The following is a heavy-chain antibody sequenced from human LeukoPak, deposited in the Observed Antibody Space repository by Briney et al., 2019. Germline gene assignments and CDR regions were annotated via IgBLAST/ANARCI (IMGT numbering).Heavy chain of an antibody. CDR1: RVTFTDST. V-gene: IGHV3-73*01. J-gene: IGHJ4*02. CDR3: SGGSGWYSPDY. CDR2: IRGKPNYYAT. Sequence: AGGSLRLSCAAPRVTFTDSTMHSVRQASGKGLEWVGHIRGKPNYYATAYAASVRGRFTISRDESKNTAYLQMNSLKTEDTAVYYCSGGSGWYSPDYWGQGTPVTVSS. D-gene: IGHD6-19*01.